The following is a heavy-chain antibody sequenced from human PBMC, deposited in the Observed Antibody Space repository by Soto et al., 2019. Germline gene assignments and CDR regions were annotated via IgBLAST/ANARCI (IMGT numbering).Heavy chain of an antibody. CDR3: ARDQDWFAP. CDR1: GGTFSSYT. V-gene: IGHV1-69*08. Sequence: QVQLVQSGAEVKKPGSSVKVSCKASGGTFSSYTISWVRQAPGQGLEWMGRIIPILGIANYAQKFQGRVTXXADKCSSQAYMGLSSRISEDAAVYYCARDQDWFAPWGQGTLVTVSA. CDR2: IIPILGIA. J-gene: IGHJ5*02.